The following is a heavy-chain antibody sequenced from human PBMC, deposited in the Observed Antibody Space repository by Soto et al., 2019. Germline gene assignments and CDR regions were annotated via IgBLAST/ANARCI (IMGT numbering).Heavy chain of an antibody. CDR3: ARSDCSGGSCYDLDY. CDR2: IWYDGSNK. Sequence: GGSLRLSCAASGFTFSSYGTHWVRQAPGKGLEWVAVIWYDGSNKYYADSVKGRFTISRDNSKNTLYLQMNSLRAEDTAVYYCARSDCSGGSCYDLDYWGQGTLVTVSS. CDR1: GFTFSSYG. J-gene: IGHJ4*02. D-gene: IGHD2-15*01. V-gene: IGHV3-33*01.